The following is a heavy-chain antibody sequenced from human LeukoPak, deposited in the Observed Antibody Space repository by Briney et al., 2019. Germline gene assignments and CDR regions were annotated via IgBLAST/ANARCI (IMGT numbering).Heavy chain of an antibody. V-gene: IGHV3-9*01. CDR3: AKEREQWLVRPGDFDY. Sequence: PGRSLRLSCAASGFTFNDYAMPWVRQAPGKGLEWVSGISWNSGSIDYADSVKGRFTISRDNSKNTLYLQMNSLRAEDTAVYYCAKEREQWLVRPGDFDYWGQGTLVTVSS. CDR1: GFTFNDYA. CDR2: ISWNSGSI. D-gene: IGHD6-19*01. J-gene: IGHJ4*02.